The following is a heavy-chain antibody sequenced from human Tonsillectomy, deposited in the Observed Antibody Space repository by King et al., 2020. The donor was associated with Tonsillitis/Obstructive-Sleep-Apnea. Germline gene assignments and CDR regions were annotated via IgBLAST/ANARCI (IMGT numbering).Heavy chain of an antibody. D-gene: IGHD3-3*01. J-gene: IGHJ6*03. CDR1: GGTFSSYA. V-gene: IGHV1-69*01. CDR3: ARGDFWSGYYTVYYYMDV. CDR2: IIPIFGTV. Sequence: QLVQSGAEVKKPGSSVKVSCKASGGTFSSYAITWVRQAPGQGLEWMGGIIPIFGTVNYAQKFQGRVTITADESTNTAYMELRSLRSEDTAVYYCARGDFWSGYYTVYYYMDVWGKGTTVTVSS.